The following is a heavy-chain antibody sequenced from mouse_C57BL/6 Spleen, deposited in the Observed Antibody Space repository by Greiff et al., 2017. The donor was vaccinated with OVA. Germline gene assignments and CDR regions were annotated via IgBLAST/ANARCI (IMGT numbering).Heavy chain of an antibody. CDR2: INPGSGGT. J-gene: IGHJ3*01. V-gene: IGHV1-54*01. Sequence: QVQLQQSGAELVRPGTSVKVSCKASEYAFTNYLIEWVKQRPGQGLEWIGVINPGSGGTNYNEKFKGKATLTADKSSSTAYMQLSSLTSEDSAVYFCASHYGSSQACFAYWGQGTLVTVSA. CDR3: ASHYGSSQACFAY. CDR1: EYAFTNYL. D-gene: IGHD1-1*01.